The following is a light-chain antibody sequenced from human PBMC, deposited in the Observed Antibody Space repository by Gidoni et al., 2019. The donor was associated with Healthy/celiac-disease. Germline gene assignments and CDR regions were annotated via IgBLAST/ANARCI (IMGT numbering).Light chain of an antibody. Sequence: DIQMTQSPSSLSASVGDRVTITCQASQDISNYLNWYQQKPGQAPKLLIYDASNLETGVPSRFSGSGSGTDFTFTISSLQPEDIATYYCQQYDNLPWTFGQXTKVEIK. CDR2: DAS. CDR3: QQYDNLPWT. J-gene: IGKJ1*01. CDR1: QDISNY. V-gene: IGKV1-33*01.